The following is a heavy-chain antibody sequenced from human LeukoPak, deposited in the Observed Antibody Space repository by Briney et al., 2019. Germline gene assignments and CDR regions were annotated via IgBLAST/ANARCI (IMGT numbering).Heavy chain of an antibody. V-gene: IGHV3-21*01. CDR1: GFTFSSYS. D-gene: IGHD4-17*01. J-gene: IGHJ4*02. CDR3: ARGGHGDYLNDY. CDR2: ISSSSSYI. Sequence: GGSLRLSCAASGFTFSSYSMNWVRQAPGKGLEWVSSISSSSSYIYYADSVKGRFTISRDNAKNSLYLQMNSLRAEDTAVYYCARGGHGDYLNDYWGQGTLVTVSS.